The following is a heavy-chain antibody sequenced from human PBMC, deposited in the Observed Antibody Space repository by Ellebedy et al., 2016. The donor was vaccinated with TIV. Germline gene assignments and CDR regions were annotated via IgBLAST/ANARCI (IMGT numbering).Heavy chain of an antibody. V-gene: IGHV3-30-3*01. D-gene: IGHD2-2*01. CDR1: GFTFSSYA. CDR2: ISYDGSNK. J-gene: IGHJ4*02. CDR3: ARELFCSSTSCPLDY. Sequence: GGSLRLXCAASGFTFSSYAMHWVRQAPGKGLEWVAVISYDGSNKYYADSVKGRFTISRDNSKNTLYLQMNSLRAEDTAVYYCARELFCSSTSCPLDYWGQGTLVTVSS.